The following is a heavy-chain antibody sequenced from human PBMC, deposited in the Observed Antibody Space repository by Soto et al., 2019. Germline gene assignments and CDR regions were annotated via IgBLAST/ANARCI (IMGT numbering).Heavy chain of an antibody. CDR3: ARGVMIAFGGVIVDNWFDP. D-gene: IGHD3-16*02. J-gene: IGHJ5*02. CDR1: GYTFTDYY. CDR2: INPSGGST. Sequence: GASVKVSCKASGYTFTDYYIHWVRQAPGQGLEWMGVINPSGGSTTYAQRFQDRVTMTRDTSTSTVYMELSSLRSGDTAVYYCARGVMIAFGGVIVDNWFDPWGQGTLVTVSS. V-gene: IGHV1-46*01.